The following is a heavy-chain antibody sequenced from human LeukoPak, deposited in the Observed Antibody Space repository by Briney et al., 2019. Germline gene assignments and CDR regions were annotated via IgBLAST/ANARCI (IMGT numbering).Heavy chain of an antibody. J-gene: IGHJ4*02. CDR2: IFHTGST. V-gene: IGHV4-59*08. D-gene: IGHD3-10*01. CDR1: GGSISSYY. Sequence: SETLSLTCTVSGGSISSYYWTWVRQPPRKRLEWIGYIFHTGSTNYNPSLKSRVTMSLDTSKNQFSLKLSSVTAADTAVYYCARHAGGYTHFDSWGQGALVTVSS. CDR3: ARHAGGYTHFDS.